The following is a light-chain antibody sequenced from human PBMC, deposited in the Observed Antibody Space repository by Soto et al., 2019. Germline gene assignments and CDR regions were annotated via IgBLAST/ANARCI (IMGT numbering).Light chain of an antibody. V-gene: IGLV2-14*01. CDR3: SSYSSSSTLNV. J-gene: IGLJ1*01. Sequence: QSALTQPASVSGSPGQSITISCTGTSSDVGGYNYVSWYQQHPGKAPKLMIYEVSNRPSGVPNRFSGSKSGNTASLTISRLQAEDEADYYCSSYSSSSTLNVFGTGTKLTVL. CDR1: SSDVGGYNY. CDR2: EVS.